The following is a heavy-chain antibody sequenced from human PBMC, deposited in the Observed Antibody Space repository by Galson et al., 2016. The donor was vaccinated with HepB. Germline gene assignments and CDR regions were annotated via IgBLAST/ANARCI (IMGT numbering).Heavy chain of an antibody. CDR2: IIPVFGTA. CDR1: GGTFKNYI. J-gene: IGHJ6*02. Sequence: SVKVSCKASGGTFKNYIISWVRQAPGQGLEWMGGIIPVFGTAIYPQKLQGRVTITADDSVITAYMELTSLTSDDTAIYYCARGEDGMDVWGQGTTVSVSS. CDR3: ARGEDGMDV. V-gene: IGHV1-69*13.